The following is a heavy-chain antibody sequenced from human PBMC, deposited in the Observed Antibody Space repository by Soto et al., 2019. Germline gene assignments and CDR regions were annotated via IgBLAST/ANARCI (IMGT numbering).Heavy chain of an antibody. CDR1: GFTFSSYA. CDR3: ASSYSSGWDYNWFDP. V-gene: IGHV3-30-3*01. CDR2: ISYDGSNK. D-gene: IGHD6-19*01. Sequence: QVQLVESGGGVVQPGRSLRLSCAASGFTFSSYAMHWVRQAPGKGLEWVAVISYDGSNKYYADSVKGRFTISRDNSKNTLYLQMNSLRAEETAVYYCASSYSSGWDYNWFDPWGQGTLVTVSS. J-gene: IGHJ5*02.